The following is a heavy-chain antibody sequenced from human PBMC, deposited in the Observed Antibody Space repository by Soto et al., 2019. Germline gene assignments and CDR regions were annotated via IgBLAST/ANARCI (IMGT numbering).Heavy chain of an antibody. CDR3: ARDGYYESSGYYYDWYFDL. V-gene: IGHV1-18*01. CDR1: GYTFINYG. D-gene: IGHD3-22*01. J-gene: IGHJ2*01. Sequence: ASVKVSCKASGYTFINYGINWVRLAPGQGLEWMGWISAYNDNTFYAQKFQGRVTMTTDTSTSTAYMEVRSLRSDDTAVYYCARDGYYESSGYYYDWYFDLWGRGTLVTVSS. CDR2: ISAYNDNT.